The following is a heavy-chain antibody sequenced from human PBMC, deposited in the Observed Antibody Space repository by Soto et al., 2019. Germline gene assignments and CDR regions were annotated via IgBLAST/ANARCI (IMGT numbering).Heavy chain of an antibody. CDR3: ARVFKTVVTVAFDY. CDR2: IIPILRIA. Sequence: QVQLVRSGPEVKKPGSSVKVSCKASGGTFSSYTISWVRQAPGQGLEWMGRIIPILRIANYAQKFQGRVTMTVQKSASIAKTELSSLRSEDTAVYDCARVFKTVVTVAFDYRGQGTLVTVSS. CDR1: GGTFSSYT. D-gene: IGHD2-15*01. V-gene: IGHV1-69*02. J-gene: IGHJ4*02.